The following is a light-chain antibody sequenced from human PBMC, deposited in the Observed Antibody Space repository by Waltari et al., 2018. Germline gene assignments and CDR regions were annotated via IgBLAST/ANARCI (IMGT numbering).Light chain of an antibody. Sequence: DIQMTQSPSILSASVGDRVTITCRASQSIRTWFAWYQQKPGKAPKLLLYSTSNLETGVPSRFSGSGSGTEFSLTISSLQPDDFATYYCQQYNTYSTYTFGQGTKLEIK. CDR1: QSIRTW. CDR2: STS. J-gene: IGKJ2*01. V-gene: IGKV1-5*03. CDR3: QQYNTYSTYT.